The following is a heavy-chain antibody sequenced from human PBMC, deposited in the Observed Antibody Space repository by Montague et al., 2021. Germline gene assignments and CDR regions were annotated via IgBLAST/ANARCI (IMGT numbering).Heavy chain of an antibody. CDR3: ARRARSLYHFDN. CDR1: EFSFSSYA. Sequence: SLRLSCAASEFSFSSYAMGWVRQAPGRGLEWVSIINDRGGETHHAGSVKGRFTLSRDNSMSTLYLQMNTLGVEDTAVYYCARRARSLYHFDNWGQGTLVTVSS. V-gene: IGHV3-23*01. D-gene: IGHD2-2*01. J-gene: IGHJ4*02. CDR2: INDRGGET.